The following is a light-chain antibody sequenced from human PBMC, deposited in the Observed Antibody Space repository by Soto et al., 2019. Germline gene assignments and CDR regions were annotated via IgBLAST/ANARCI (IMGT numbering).Light chain of an antibody. CDR2: KAS. J-gene: IGKJ1*01. CDR3: QVYNTYWA. Sequence: DIQMTQSPSTLSASVGDRVTITCRASQSIRSWLAWYQQKPGKAPKLLIYKASSLESGVPSRFSGSGSGTEFTLTISSLQPDDFATYYCQVYNTYWAFGQGTKV. CDR1: QSIRSW. V-gene: IGKV1-5*03.